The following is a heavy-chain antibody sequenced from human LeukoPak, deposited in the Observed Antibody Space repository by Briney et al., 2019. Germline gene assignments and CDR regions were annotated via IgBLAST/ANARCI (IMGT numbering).Heavy chain of an antibody. D-gene: IGHD2-15*01. CDR1: GGSISSGGYS. CDR3: ARGGSGGSWPFVY. Sequence: SETLSLTCAVSGGSISSGGYSWSWIRQPPGKGLEWIGYIYHSGSTYYNPSLKSRVTISVDRSKNQFSLKLSSVTAADTAVYYCARGGSGGSWPFVYWGQGTLVTVSS. V-gene: IGHV4-30-2*01. CDR2: IYHSGST. J-gene: IGHJ4*02.